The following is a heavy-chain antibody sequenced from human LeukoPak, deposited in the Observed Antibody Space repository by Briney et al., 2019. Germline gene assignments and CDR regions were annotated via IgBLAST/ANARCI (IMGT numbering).Heavy chain of an antibody. CDR1: GYSISSGYY. D-gene: IGHD6-19*01. J-gene: IGHJ3*02. Sequence: KPSETLSLTCTVSGYSISSGYYWGWIRQPPGKGLEWIGSIYHSGSTYYNPSLKSRVTISVDTSKNRFSLNLSSVAAADTAVYYCARDNRNLNQWLPTGAFDIWGQGTMVTVSS. CDR3: ARDNRNLNQWLPTGAFDI. CDR2: IYHSGST. V-gene: IGHV4-38-2*02.